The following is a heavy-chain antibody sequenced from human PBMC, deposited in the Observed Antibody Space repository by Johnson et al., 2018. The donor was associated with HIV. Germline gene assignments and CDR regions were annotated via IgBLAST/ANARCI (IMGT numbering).Heavy chain of an antibody. CDR2: IRYDGSNK. J-gene: IGHJ3*02. D-gene: IGHD2-8*02. Sequence: VQLVESGGGLIQPGGSLRLSCAASGFTVSSNYMSWVRQAPGKGLEWVSFIRYDGSNKSYADSVTGRFNISRDNSKNRLYLQMNRLRAEDTAVYYCARGGYCTGGVCLGDAFDIWGQGTMVTVSS. V-gene: IGHV3-53*01. CDR3: ARGGYCTGGVCLGDAFDI. CDR1: GFTVSSNY.